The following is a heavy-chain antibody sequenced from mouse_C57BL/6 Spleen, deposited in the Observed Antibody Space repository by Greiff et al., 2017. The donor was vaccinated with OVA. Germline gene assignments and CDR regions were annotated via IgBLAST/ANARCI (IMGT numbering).Heavy chain of an antibody. V-gene: IGHV1-50*01. Sequence: VQLQQPGAELVKPGASVKLSCKASGYTFTSYWMQWVKQRPGQGLEWIGEIDPSDSYTNYNQKFKGKATLTVDTSSSTAYMQLSSLTSEDSAVYYCARRNYGSSWFDYWGQGTTLTVSS. CDR2: IDPSDSYT. D-gene: IGHD1-1*01. J-gene: IGHJ2*01. CDR1: GYTFTSYW. CDR3: ARRNYGSSWFDY.